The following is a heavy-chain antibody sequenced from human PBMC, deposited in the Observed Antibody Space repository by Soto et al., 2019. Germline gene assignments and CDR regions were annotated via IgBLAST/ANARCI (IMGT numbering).Heavy chain of an antibody. J-gene: IGHJ6*02. CDR2: ISGSGGTT. Sequence: GGSLRLSCVASGFTFENYAMSWVRQAPGKGLEWVSAISGSGGTTYYSDSVKGRFTISRDNSKNTVYLQMNDLRVEDAAEYFCAKDSSAIFGVPAGEHSDMEVWGQAARVTVS. V-gene: IGHV3-23*01. CDR3: AKDSSAIFGVPAGEHSDMEV. D-gene: IGHD3-3*02. CDR1: GFTFENYA.